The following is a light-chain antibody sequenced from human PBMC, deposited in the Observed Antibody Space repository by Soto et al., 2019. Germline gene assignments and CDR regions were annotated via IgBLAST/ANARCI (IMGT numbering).Light chain of an antibody. J-gene: IGLJ2*01. CDR1: NSDIGGDKF. Sequence: QSALTQPASVSGSPGQSITISCRGSNSDIGGDKFVSWYRQDPGKAPKVIIYGVNNRPSGVSDRFSGSKSGNTASLTISGLQAEDEADYFCSSYSTSSTLVLFGGGTKVTVL. CDR2: GVN. V-gene: IGLV2-14*01. CDR3: SSYSTSSTLVL.